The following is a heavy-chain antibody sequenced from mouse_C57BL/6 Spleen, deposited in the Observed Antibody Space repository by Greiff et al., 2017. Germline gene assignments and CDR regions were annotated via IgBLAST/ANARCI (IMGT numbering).Heavy chain of an antibody. CDR3: ARSYYGSSYERYYVDY. J-gene: IGHJ2*01. CDR2: IDPSDSEP. CDR1: GYTFTSYW. Sequence: QVQLQQPGAELVRPGSSVKLSCKASGYTFTSYWMHWVKQRPIQGLEWIGNIDPSDSEPHYNQKFKDKATLTVDKSSSTAYMQLSSLTSEDSAVYYCARSYYGSSYERYYVDYWGQGTTLTVAS. V-gene: IGHV1-52*01. D-gene: IGHD1-1*01.